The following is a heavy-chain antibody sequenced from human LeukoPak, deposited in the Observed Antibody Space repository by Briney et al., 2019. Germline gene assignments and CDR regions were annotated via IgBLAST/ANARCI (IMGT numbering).Heavy chain of an antibody. V-gene: IGHV1-2*02. CDR2: INPNSGGT. Sequence: GASVKVSCKASGYTFTGYYMHWVRQAPGQGREWMGWINPNSGGTNYAQKFQGRVTMTRDTSISKAYMELSRLRSDDTAVYYCARGRRVGITIFGVVPLWDYWGQGTLVTVSS. J-gene: IGHJ4*02. CDR1: GYTFTGYY. D-gene: IGHD3-3*01. CDR3: ARGRRVGITIFGVVPLWDY.